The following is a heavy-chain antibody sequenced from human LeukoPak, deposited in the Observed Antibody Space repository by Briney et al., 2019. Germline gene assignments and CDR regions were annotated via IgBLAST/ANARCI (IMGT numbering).Heavy chain of an antibody. CDR3: AKLRRWFGEWGAFDI. Sequence: GGSLRLSCAASGFTFSSYAMSWVRQVPGKGLEWVSGVSGSGGNTYYADSVKGRFTISRDNSKSTLSLQMNSLRADDTAVYYCAKLRRWFGEWGAFDIWGQGTMVTVSS. V-gene: IGHV3-23*01. CDR2: VSGSGGNT. J-gene: IGHJ3*02. CDR1: GFTFSSYA. D-gene: IGHD3-10*01.